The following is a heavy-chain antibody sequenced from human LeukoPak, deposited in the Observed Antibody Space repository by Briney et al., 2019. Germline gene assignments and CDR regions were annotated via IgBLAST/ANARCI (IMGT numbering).Heavy chain of an antibody. Sequence: PSETLSLTCTVSGGSISSSSYYWGWIRQPPGKGLEWIGSIYYSGSTYYNPSLKSRVTISVDTSKNQFSLKLSSVTAADTAVYYCARHFKVVVPAAISALDWFDPWGQGTLVTVPS. D-gene: IGHD2-2*02. J-gene: IGHJ5*02. V-gene: IGHV4-39*01. CDR2: IYYSGST. CDR3: ARHFKVVVPAAISALDWFDP. CDR1: GGSISSSSYY.